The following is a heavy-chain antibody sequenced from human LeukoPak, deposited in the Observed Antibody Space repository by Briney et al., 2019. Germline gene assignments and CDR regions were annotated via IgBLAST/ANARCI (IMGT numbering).Heavy chain of an antibody. CDR3: ARASVTYYYYYYMDV. CDR1: GGSITNYY. CDR2: LHYSGST. J-gene: IGHJ6*03. V-gene: IGHV4-59*01. D-gene: IGHD4-11*01. Sequence: SETLSLTCTVSGGSITNYYWTWIRQPPGKGLEWIGYLHYSGSTNYNPSLKSRVTISVDTSKNQFSLKLSSVTAADTAVYYCARASVTYYYYYYMDVWGKGTTVTVSS.